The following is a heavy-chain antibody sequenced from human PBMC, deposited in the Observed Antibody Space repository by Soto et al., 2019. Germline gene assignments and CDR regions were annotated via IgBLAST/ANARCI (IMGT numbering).Heavy chain of an antibody. CDR3: AKAKNYYYYYMDV. CDR1: GFTFSSYA. CDR2: ISGSGGST. V-gene: IGHV3-23*01. Sequence: EVQLLESGGGLVQPGGSLRLSCAASGFTFSSYAMSWVRQAPGKGLEWVSAISGSGGSTYYADSVKGRFTISRDNSKKTLYLQMNSLRAEDTAVYYCAKAKNYYYYYMDVWGKGTTVTVSS. J-gene: IGHJ6*03.